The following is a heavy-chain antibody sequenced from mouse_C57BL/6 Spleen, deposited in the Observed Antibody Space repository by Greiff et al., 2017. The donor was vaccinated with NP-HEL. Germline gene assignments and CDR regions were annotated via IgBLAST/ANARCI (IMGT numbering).Heavy chain of an antibody. CDR2: IYPGDGDT. J-gene: IGHJ4*01. CDR1: GYAFSSYW. V-gene: IGHV1-80*01. Sequence: QVQLKESGAELVKPGASVKISCKASGYAFSSYWMNWVKQRPGKGLEWIGQIYPGDGDTNYNGKFKGKATLTADKSSSTAYMQLSSLTSEDSAVYVCARSHYYGSSYGAMEYWGQGTSVTVSS. CDR3: ARSHYYGSSYGAMEY. D-gene: IGHD1-1*01.